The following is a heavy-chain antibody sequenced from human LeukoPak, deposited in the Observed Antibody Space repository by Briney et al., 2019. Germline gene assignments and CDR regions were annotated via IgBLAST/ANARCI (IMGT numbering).Heavy chain of an antibody. J-gene: IGHJ4*02. D-gene: IGHD1-26*01. Sequence: PGESLRLSCAASEFIFSTYEMNWVRQAPGKGLEWVASISSTSVFIYYAASVKGRFIISRDNAKNSLYLQMSYLRADDTAVYYCARVVGSAIRSGVDYWGQGTLVTVSS. V-gene: IGHV3-21*01. CDR2: ISSTSVFI. CDR3: ARVVGSAIRSGVDY. CDR1: EFIFSTYE.